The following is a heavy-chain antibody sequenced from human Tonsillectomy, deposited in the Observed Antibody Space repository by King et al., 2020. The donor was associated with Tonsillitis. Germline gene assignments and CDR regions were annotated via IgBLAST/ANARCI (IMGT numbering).Heavy chain of an antibody. Sequence: VQLVESGGGLVKPGGSLTLSCAASGFTLSNAWMSWVRQAPGKGLEWVGRIKSKTDGGTTDYAAPVKGRFTISRDDSKNTLYLQMNSLKTEDTAVYYCSSYYYASFDYWGQGTLVTVSS. CDR2: IKSKTDGGTT. D-gene: IGHD3-22*01. CDR1: GFTLSNAW. V-gene: IGHV3-15*01. J-gene: IGHJ4*02. CDR3: SSYYYASFDY.